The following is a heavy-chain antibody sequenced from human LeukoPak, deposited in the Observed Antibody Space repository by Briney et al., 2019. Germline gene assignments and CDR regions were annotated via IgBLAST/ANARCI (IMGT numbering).Heavy chain of an antibody. V-gene: IGHV1-2*02. Sequence: GASVTVSCKASGYTFTGYHMHWVRQAPGQGLEWMGWIYPNSGGTNYAQKFQGRVTMTRDTSISTAYMELSRLRSDDTAVYYCARGPYYGSGRRGYYFDYWGQGTLVTVSS. CDR1: GYTFTGYH. J-gene: IGHJ4*02. CDR2: IYPNSGGT. CDR3: ARGPYYGSGRRGYYFDY. D-gene: IGHD3-10*01.